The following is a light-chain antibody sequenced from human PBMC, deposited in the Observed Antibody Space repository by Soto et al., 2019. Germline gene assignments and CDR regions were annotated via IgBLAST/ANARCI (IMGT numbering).Light chain of an antibody. CDR2: AAS. J-gene: IGKJ5*01. CDR1: QGVSSY. V-gene: IGKV3-11*01. CDR3: QQRRNWPPIT. Sequence: EIVLTQSPGTRSVSPGERGSISCRASQGVSSYLAWYQQQPPQAPPLLLYAASTRATDIPPTFSGSGSATDFTLTIISLVPADFAAYYCQQRRNWPPITFGQGTRLEI.